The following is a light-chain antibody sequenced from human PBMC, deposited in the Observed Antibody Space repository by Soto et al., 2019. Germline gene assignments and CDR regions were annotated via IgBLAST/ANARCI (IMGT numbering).Light chain of an antibody. CDR1: QRISTW. CDR2: SAS. Sequence: DIQMTQSHSTLSASVGDGVTITCRASQRISTWLAWYQQKPGKAPKLVIYSASSLQSGVPPRFSGSGSGTDFTLTISSLQPEDFATYYCQQTNSFPLTFGGGTKVDI. J-gene: IGKJ4*01. V-gene: IGKV1-12*01. CDR3: QQTNSFPLT.